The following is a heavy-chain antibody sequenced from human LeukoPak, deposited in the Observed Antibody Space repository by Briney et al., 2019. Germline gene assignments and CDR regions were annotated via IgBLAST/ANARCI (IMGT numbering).Heavy chain of an antibody. CDR2: IYHSGST. Sequence: SETLSLTCTVSGGSISSGGYYWSWIRQPPGKGLEWIGYIYHSGSTYYNPSLKSRVTISVDRSKNQFSLKLSSVTAADTAAYYCASPGPYYSETSGYLVFWGQGILVTVSS. CDR3: ASPGPYYSETSGYLVF. J-gene: IGHJ4*02. CDR1: GGSISSGGYY. V-gene: IGHV4-30-2*01. D-gene: IGHD3-22*01.